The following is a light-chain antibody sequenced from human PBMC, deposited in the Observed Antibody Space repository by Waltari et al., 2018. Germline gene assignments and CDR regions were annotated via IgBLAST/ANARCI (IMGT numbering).Light chain of an antibody. J-gene: IGLJ3*02. CDR2: RND. V-gene: IGLV1-44*01. CDR1: TSNIGSYA. CDR3: AAWDDSLKGQV. Sequence: QSVVTQPPSASGTPGQTVTISCSGTTSNIGSYAVNWYQQLPGTAPSAPIYRNDPAPSGVPYRFSGSKSGTSASLAISGLQSEDGADYYCAAWDDSLKGQVFGGGTKLTVL.